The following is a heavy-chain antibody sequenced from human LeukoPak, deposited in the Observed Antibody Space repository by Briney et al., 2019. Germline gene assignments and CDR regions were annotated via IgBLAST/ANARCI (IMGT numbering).Heavy chain of an antibody. V-gene: IGHV3-48*01. CDR1: GFTFSSYS. D-gene: IGHD4-17*01. Sequence: GGSLRLSCAASGFTFSSYSMNWVRQAPGKGLEGVSYISSSSNTIHYAESVKGRFTISRDNAKNSLYLQMNSLRAEDTAVYYCARVHARWALRRVFYYMDVWGKGTTVTVSS. CDR2: ISSSSNTI. J-gene: IGHJ6*03. CDR3: ARVHARWALRRVFYYMDV.